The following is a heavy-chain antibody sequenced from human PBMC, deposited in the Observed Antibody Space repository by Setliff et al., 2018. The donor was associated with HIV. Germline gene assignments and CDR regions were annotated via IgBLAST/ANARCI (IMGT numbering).Heavy chain of an antibody. Sequence: SETLSLTCTVSGGSISSSSYYWGWIRQSPGMGLEWIAEIHHTGYINYNPSLRSRVSVSRDMSSNQFSLRLSSVTAADAAVYYCAAFFVTPMTTQDFWGQGTLVTVSS. CDR2: IHHTGYI. J-gene: IGHJ4*02. D-gene: IGHD4-4*01. CDR3: AAFFVTPMTTQDF. V-gene: IGHV4-39*07. CDR1: GGSISSSSYY.